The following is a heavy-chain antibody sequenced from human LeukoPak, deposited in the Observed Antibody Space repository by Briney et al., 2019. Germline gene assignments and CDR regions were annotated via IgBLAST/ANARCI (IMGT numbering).Heavy chain of an antibody. CDR3: AKCYGGNSDHFYFFFYLDV. Sequence: GGSLRLSCAASGFTFNNYGMHWVRQAPGKGLEWVAFIRYDGSNKYYADSVKGRFTISRDNSKNTLYLQMNSLRAEDTAVYYSAKCYGGNSDHFYFFFYLDVWGKGTTVTVSS. J-gene: IGHJ6*03. D-gene: IGHD4-23*01. CDR1: GFTFNNYG. V-gene: IGHV3-30*02. CDR2: IRYDGSNK.